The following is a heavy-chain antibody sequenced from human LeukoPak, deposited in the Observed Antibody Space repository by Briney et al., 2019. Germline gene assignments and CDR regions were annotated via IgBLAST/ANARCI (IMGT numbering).Heavy chain of an antibody. CDR3: ARDYLYCGGDCFVDD. CDR1: GFTFSSYS. D-gene: IGHD2-21*02. J-gene: IGHJ4*02. Sequence: GGSLRLSCAASGFTFSSYSMNWVRQAPGKGLEWVSSISSSSKYIYDADSVKGRFTVSRDNAKNSLYLQMNSLRAEDTAVYYCARDYLYCGGDCFVDDWGQGTLVTVSS. CDR2: ISSSSKYI. V-gene: IGHV3-21*01.